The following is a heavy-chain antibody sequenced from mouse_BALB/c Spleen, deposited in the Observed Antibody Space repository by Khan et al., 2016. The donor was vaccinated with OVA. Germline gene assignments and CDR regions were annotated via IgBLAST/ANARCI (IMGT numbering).Heavy chain of an antibody. CDR1: GFTFSNYA. CDR2: IGSGDST. V-gene: IGHV5-6-5*01. J-gene: IGHJ3*01. CDR3: ARDYWFAY. Sequence: EVELVESGGGLVKPGGSLKLSCAASGFTFSNYAMSWVRQSPEKRLEWVASIGSGDSTYYPDSVKGRFPISRDNARNILYLQMSSLRSEDTAMYYCARDYWFAYWGQGTLVTVSA.